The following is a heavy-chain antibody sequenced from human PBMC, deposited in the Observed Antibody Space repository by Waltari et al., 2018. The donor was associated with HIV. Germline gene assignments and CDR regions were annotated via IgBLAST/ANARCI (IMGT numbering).Heavy chain of an antibody. V-gene: IGHV3-53*05. J-gene: IGHJ5*02. CDR1: TFSVANNY. Sequence: VETGRTVIRTGGALRLSCSPFTFSVANNYVAWLRLSPGRGLELVSTIYMVDTAHYADSVQGRFVISRDKFRNTVNLLLNYLLFEDSATYFCVKGVRYYGPWGQGLPVTVS. CDR3: VKGVRYYGP. D-gene: IGHD3-10*01. CDR2: IYMVDTA.